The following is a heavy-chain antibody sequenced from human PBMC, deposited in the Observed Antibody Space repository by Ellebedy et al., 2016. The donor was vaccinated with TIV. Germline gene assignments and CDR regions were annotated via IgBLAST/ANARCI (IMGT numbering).Heavy chain of an antibody. D-gene: IGHD7-27*01. J-gene: IGHJ4*02. V-gene: IGHV4-59*08. CDR3: ARLFLNWGLIY. Sequence: SETLSLTCTVSGGSISSYYWSWIRQPPGKGLEWIGYVHYTGSTNYNPSLKSRVTISMDTSKNHFSLKLSSVTAADTAVYYCARLFLNWGLIYWGQGTLVTVSS. CDR1: GGSISSYY. CDR2: VHYTGST.